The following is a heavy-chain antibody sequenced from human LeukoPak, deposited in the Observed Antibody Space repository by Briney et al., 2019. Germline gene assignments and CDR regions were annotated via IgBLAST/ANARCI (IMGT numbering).Heavy chain of an antibody. CDR3: GRDLIGTAASWDC. J-gene: IGHJ4*02. CDR2: ISWNSGRI. Sequence: GGSLRLSCAASGFTFDDYAMHWVRQAPGKGLEWVSGISWNSGRIDYADSVTGRFTISRDNSKNTLYLQMNSLRVEDTAVYYCGRDLIGTAASWDCWGQGTLVTVSS. V-gene: IGHV3-9*01. D-gene: IGHD6-25*01. CDR1: GFTFDDYA.